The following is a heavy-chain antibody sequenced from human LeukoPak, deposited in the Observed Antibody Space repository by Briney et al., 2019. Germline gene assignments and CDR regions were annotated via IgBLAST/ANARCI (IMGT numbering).Heavy chain of an antibody. J-gene: IGHJ5*02. Sequence: GASVKVSCKASGYTFTSYDINWARQATGQGLEWMGWMNPNSGNTGYAQKFQGRVTMTRNTSISTAYMELSSLRSEDTAVYYCARGETYCSGGSCYGYWFDPWGQGTLVTVSS. CDR2: MNPNSGNT. D-gene: IGHD2-15*01. CDR3: ARGETYCSGGSCYGYWFDP. CDR1: GYTFTSYD. V-gene: IGHV1-8*01.